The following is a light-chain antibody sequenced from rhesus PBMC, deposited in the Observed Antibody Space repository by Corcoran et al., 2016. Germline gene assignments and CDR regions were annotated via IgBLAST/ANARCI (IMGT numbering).Light chain of an antibody. CDR3: RQHDNSPLT. J-gene: IGKJ4*01. CDR2: RAS. V-gene: IGKV1-69*01. Sequence: DIQMTQSPSSLSASVGDRVTITCRASQGISNWLAWYQQNPGKAPKLLIYRASNLETGVPSRFSGSGSGTDFTHTISSLQPEEIATYYCRQHDNSPLTFGGGTKVEIK. CDR1: QGISNW.